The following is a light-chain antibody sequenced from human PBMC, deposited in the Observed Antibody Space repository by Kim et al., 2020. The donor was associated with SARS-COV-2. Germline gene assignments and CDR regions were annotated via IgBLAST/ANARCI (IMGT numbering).Light chain of an antibody. CDR3: AAWDDSLNRVV. J-gene: IGLJ2*01. V-gene: IGLV1-44*01. CDR2: TNN. Sequence: QAVVTQPPSASGTPGQRVTISCSGSSSNIGSNPVNWYQQFPGTAPKLLIYTNNQWPSGVPDRFSGSKSGTSASLAISGLQSEDEADYYCAAWDDSLNRVVFGGGTQLTVL. CDR1: SSNIGSNP.